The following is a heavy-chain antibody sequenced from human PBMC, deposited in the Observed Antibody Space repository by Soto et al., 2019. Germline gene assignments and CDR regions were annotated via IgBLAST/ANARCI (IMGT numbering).Heavy chain of an antibody. CDR2: ITGSGGST. J-gene: IGHJ4*02. CDR1: GFTFSSYA. Sequence: GGSLRLSCAASGFTFSSYAMSWVRQAPGKGLEWVSAITGSGGSTYYADSVKGRFTISRDNSKNTLYLQMNSLRAEDTAVYYCAKRHLSYCSGGTCYIDFWGQGTLVTVSS. D-gene: IGHD2-15*01. V-gene: IGHV3-23*01. CDR3: AKRHLSYCSGGTCYIDF.